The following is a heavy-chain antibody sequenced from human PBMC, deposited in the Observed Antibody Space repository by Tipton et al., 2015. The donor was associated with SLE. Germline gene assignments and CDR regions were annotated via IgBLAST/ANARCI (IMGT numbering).Heavy chain of an antibody. CDR3: ARVSSDYDYAFDI. Sequence: SLRLSCAASGFTLGSYAMNWVRQAPGKGLEWISYISTSSSTILYADSVRGRFTISRDNAKNSLYLQMSSLRAEDTAVYYCARVSSDYDYAFDIWGQGTMVTVSS. V-gene: IGHV3-48*01. CDR1: GFTLGSYA. J-gene: IGHJ3*02. CDR2: ISTSSSTI. D-gene: IGHD3-22*01.